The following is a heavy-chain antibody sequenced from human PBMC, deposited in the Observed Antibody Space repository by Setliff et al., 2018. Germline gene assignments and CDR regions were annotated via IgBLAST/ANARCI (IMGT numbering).Heavy chain of an antibody. CDR1: GGSFSTYY. CDR2: IYHSGST. CDR3: ARDSSSSWYRSGNGEPDAFDI. Sequence: SETLSLTCAVYGGSFSTYYWIWIRQPPGKGLEWIGSIYHSGSTYYNPSLKSRVTISVDTSKNQFSLKLSSVTAADTAVYYCARDSSSSWYRSGNGEPDAFDIWGQGTMVTVSS. V-gene: IGHV4-59*12. D-gene: IGHD6-13*01. J-gene: IGHJ3*02.